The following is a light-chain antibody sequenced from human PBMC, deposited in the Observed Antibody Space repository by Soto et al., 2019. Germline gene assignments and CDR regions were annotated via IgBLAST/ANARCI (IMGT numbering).Light chain of an antibody. CDR2: ENN. Sequence: QSVLTQPPSVSEAPGQRVTISCTGSSSNIGAGYEAHWYQQVPGTAPKLLIYENNNRPSGVPDRFSGSKSGTSASLAITGLQAEDEDEYYCQSYDSSLSGYVFGTGTKATVL. CDR3: QSYDSSLSGYV. J-gene: IGLJ1*01. V-gene: IGLV1-40*01. CDR1: SSNIGAGYE.